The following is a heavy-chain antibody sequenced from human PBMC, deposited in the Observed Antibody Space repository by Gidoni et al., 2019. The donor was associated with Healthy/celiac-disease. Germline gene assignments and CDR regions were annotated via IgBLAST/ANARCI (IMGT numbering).Heavy chain of an antibody. CDR2: ISSSSSYI. Sequence: EVQLVESGGGLVKPGGSLRLSCAASGFTFSSYSMNWVRQAPGKGLEWFSSISSSSSYIYYADSVKGRFTISRDNAKNSLYLQMNSLRAEDTAVYYCARDRYCSGGSCYSFDYWGQGTLVTVSS. V-gene: IGHV3-21*06. CDR3: ARDRYCSGGSCYSFDY. D-gene: IGHD2-15*01. CDR1: GFTFSSYS. J-gene: IGHJ4*02.